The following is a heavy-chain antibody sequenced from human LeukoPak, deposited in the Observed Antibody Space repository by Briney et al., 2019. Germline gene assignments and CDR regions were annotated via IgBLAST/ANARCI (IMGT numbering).Heavy chain of an antibody. CDR1: GGSISSRY. CDR2: IY. D-gene: IGHD3-22*01. Sequence: SETLSLTCTVSGGSISSRYWSWIRQSPGKGLEWIGNIYNYNPSLESRVTISVHTSKNQFSLKLSSVTAADTAVYYCARGYSESSGYSHFDYWGQGTLVTVSS. V-gene: IGHV4-59*11. CDR3: ARGYSESSGYSHFDY. J-gene: IGHJ4*02.